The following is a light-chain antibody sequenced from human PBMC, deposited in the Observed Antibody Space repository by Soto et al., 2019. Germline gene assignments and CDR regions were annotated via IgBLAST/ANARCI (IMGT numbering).Light chain of an antibody. V-gene: IGKV3-11*01. Sequence: EIVLPQSPAPLSLSPGERATLSCRASQSVSSYLAWYQQKPGQAPRLLIYDASNRATGIPARFSGSGSGTDFTLTISSLEPEDFAVYYCQQRSNWPRGAFGQGTKLEIK. CDR2: DAS. J-gene: IGKJ2*01. CDR1: QSVSSY. CDR3: QQRSNWPRGA.